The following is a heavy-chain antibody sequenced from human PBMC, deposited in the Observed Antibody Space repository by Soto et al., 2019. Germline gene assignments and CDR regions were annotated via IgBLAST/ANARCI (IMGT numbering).Heavy chain of an antibody. Sequence: PSETLSLTCTVCRRSVSSVSHYWSWIRQPPGKRLEWVGYVYYSGSTNYNPSLQSRVTISVDTSKNQFSLKMNSVTAADTAVYYCARGHDFWSGFSYFDYWGQGTLVTVS. J-gene: IGHJ4*02. CDR1: RRSVSSVSHY. D-gene: IGHD3-3*01. CDR2: VYYSGST. CDR3: ARGHDFWSGFSYFDY. V-gene: IGHV4-61*01.